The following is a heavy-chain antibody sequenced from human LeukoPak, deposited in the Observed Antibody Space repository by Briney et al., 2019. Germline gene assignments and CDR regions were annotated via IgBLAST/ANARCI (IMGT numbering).Heavy chain of an antibody. J-gene: IGHJ6*02. CDR3: ATKAPPHSTLYYGMDV. V-gene: IGHV1-2*02. CDR1: GYTFTGYY. CDR2: INPNSGGT. Sequence: ASVKVSCKASGYTFTGYYMHWVRQAPGQGLEWMGWINPNSGGTNYAQKFQGRVTMTRDTSISTAYMELSSLRSEDTAVYYCATKAPPHSTLYYGMDVWGQGTTVTVSS. D-gene: IGHD2-2*01.